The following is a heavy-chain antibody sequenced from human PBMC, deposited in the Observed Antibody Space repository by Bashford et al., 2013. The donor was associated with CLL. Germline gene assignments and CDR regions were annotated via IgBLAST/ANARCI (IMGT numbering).Heavy chain of an antibody. J-gene: IGHJ4*02. V-gene: IGHV1-2*06. CDR1: GYSFTGYN. D-gene: IGHD3-3*01. Sequence: ASVKVSCKTSGYSFTGYNMHWVRQAPGQGLEWMGRIISNSGATDYAQKFQGRVTMTRDTSISTAYMELSRLRSDDTAVYYCARDRYYDFWSGYYIFDYWAREPWSPSPQ. CDR2: IISNSGAT. CDR3: ARDRYYDFWSGYYIFDY.